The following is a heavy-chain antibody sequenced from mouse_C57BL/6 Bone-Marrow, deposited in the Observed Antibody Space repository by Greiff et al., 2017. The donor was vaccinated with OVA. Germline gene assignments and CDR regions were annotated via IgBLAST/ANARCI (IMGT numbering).Heavy chain of an antibody. D-gene: IGHD2-2*01. CDR3: ASPIYYGYDGFAY. Sequence: QVQLQQSGPELVKPGASVKISCKASGYAFSSSWMNWVKQRPGTGLEWIGRIYPGDGDTNYNGKFKGKATLTADKSSSTAYMQLSSLTSEDSAVYFCASPIYYGYDGFAYWGQGTLVTVSA. CDR2: IYPGDGDT. V-gene: IGHV1-82*01. J-gene: IGHJ3*01. CDR1: GYAFSSSW.